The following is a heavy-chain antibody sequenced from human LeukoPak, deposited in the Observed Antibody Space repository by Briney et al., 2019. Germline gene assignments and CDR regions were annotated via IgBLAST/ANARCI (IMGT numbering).Heavy chain of an antibody. Sequence: GGSLRLSCAASGFAFSTYEMNWVRQAPGKGLEWVSYISSTGSNIYYADSVKGRFTISRDNAKNSLYLLMNSLRTEDTAVYYCARDYYSAGTYWGQGTMVTVSS. CDR3: ARDYYSAGTY. J-gene: IGHJ4*02. CDR2: ISSTGSNI. D-gene: IGHD1-7*01. CDR1: GFAFSTYE. V-gene: IGHV3-48*03.